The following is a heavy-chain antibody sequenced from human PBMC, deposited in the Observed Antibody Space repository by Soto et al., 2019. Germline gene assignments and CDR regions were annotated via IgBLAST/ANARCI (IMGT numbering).Heavy chain of an antibody. D-gene: IGHD2-15*01. CDR2: INPDNGNT. Sequence: ASVKVSCQASGYTFTRYTMNWVRQAPGQRLVWMGWINPDNGNTKSSQKFQDRVIITRDTSASTAYMGLSSLRAEDTAVYYCERCIATGQLDPWGQGTLVTVSS. J-gene: IGHJ5*01. CDR3: ERCIATGQLDP. CDR1: GYTFTRYT. V-gene: IGHV1-3*01.